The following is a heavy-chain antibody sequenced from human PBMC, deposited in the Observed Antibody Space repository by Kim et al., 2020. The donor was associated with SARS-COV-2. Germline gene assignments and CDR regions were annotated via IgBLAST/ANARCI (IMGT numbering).Heavy chain of an antibody. CDR3: AKELVVSYYYYYGMDV. Sequence: GGSLRLSCAASGFNFSSYGMHWVRQAPGKGLEWVAVISYDGSNKYYADSVKGRFTISRDNSKNTLYLQMNSLRAEDTAVYYCAKELVVSYYYYYGMDVWG. CDR1: GFNFSSYG. CDR2: ISYDGSNK. V-gene: IGHV3-30*18. D-gene: IGHD3-22*01. J-gene: IGHJ6*01.